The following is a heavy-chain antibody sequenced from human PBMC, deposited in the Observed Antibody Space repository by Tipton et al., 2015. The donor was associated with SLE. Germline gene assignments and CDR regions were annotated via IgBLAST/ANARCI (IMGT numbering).Heavy chain of an antibody. D-gene: IGHD6-6*01. Sequence: SLRLSCAASGFSFSSYDMNWVRQAPGKGLEWVSYISGSGTNKYYADSVKGRFTISRDNAKNSLYLQMNSLRAEDTALYYCTIEYSRSGAVGVGGHGALVAVSS. CDR1: GFSFSSYD. V-gene: IGHV3-48*03. J-gene: IGHJ4*03. CDR2: ISGSGTNK. CDR3: TIEYSRSGAVGV.